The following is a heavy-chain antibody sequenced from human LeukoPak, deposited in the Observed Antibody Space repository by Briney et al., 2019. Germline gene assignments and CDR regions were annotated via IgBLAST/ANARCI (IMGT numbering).Heavy chain of an antibody. CDR1: GFTFSNYA. D-gene: IGHD1-26*01. CDR3: ARSNNIVGATYFDY. J-gene: IGHJ4*02. Sequence: GGSLRLSCAASGFTFSNYAMHWVRQAPGKGLEYISSISSDGGSTYYADSVKGRFSISRDNSKNTLYLQMGRLRAEDMAVYYCARSNNIVGATYFDYWGQGTLVTVSS. V-gene: IGHV3-64*02. CDR2: ISSDGGST.